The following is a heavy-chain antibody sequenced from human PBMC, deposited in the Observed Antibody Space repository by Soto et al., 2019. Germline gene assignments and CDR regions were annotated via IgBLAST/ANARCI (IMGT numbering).Heavy chain of an antibody. CDR2: ISYDGSNK. CDR1: GFTFSSYA. V-gene: IGHV3-30-3*01. CDR3: ARDPVAYCGGDCRTFDY. J-gene: IGHJ4*02. Sequence: ESGGGVVQPGRSLRLSCAASGFTFSSYAMHWVHQAPGKGLEWVAVISYDGSNKYYADSVKGRFTISRDNSKNKLYLQMNSLRAEDTAVYYCARDPVAYCGGDCRTFDYWGQGTLVTVSS. D-gene: IGHD2-21*02.